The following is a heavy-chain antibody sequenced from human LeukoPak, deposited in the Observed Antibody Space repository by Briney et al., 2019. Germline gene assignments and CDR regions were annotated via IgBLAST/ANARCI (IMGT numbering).Heavy chain of an antibody. D-gene: IGHD3-10*01. V-gene: IGHV1-69*13. CDR3: ARRDYYGSGSYRPQYYYYYYGMDV. CDR1: GGTFSSYA. J-gene: IGHJ6*02. CDR2: IIPIFGTA. Sequence: SVKVSCTASGGTFSSYAISWVRQAPGQGLEWMGGIIPIFGTANYAQKFQGRVTITADESTSTAYMELSSLRSEDTAVYYCARRDYYGSGSYRPQYYYYYYGMDVWGQGTTVTVSS.